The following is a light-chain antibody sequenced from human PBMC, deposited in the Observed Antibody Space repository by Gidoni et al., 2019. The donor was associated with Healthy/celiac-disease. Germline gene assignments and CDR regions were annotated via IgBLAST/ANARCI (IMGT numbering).Light chain of an antibody. CDR3: QQSYSTPLT. CDR2: AAS. Sequence: IQMTQSPSSLSASVGDRVTITCRASQSISSYLNWYQHKPGKAPKLLIYAASSLQSGVPSRFSGSGSGTDFTLTISSLQPEDFATYYCQQSYSTPLTFXGXTKVEIK. CDR1: QSISSY. V-gene: IGKV1-39*01. J-gene: IGKJ4*01.